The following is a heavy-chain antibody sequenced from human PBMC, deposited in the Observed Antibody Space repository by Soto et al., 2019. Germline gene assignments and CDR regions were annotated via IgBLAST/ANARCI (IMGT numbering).Heavy chain of an antibody. J-gene: IGHJ4*02. D-gene: IGHD3-9*01. CDR3: AHLTGGWDY. CDR1: GFSVNNNGVA. Sequence: QITLKESGPTLVRPTETLTLTCTFSGFSVNNNGVAMGWIRQPPGKGLEWLALINWDGTKRYIPSLRNRLTITMGNSKNQVNLTVTDMHPADAGTYCCAHLTGGWDYWGQGSLVSVSS. CDR2: INWDGTK. V-gene: IGHV2-5*02.